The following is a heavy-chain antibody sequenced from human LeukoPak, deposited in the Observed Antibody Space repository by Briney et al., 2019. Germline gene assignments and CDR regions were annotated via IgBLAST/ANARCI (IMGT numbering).Heavy chain of an antibody. CDR1: GCTFTGYY. CDR3: AREKTGGAAFDI. CDR2: IKPDSGGT. J-gene: IGHJ3*02. D-gene: IGHD7-27*01. Sequence: ASVKVSCKASGCTFTGYYMHWVRQTPGQGLEWMGWIKPDSGGTNYAQQFQGRVTMTRDTSINRAYMELSRLRSDDTALYYCAREKTGGAAFDIWGQGTMVTVSS. V-gene: IGHV1-2*02.